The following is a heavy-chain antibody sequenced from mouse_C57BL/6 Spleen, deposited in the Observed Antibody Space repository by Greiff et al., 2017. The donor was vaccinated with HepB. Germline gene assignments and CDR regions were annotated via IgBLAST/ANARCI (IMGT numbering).Heavy chain of an antibody. CDR2: INYDGSST. Sequence: EVKLVESEGGSVQPGSSMKLSCTASGFTFSDYYMAWVRQVPEKGLEWVANINYDGSSTYYLDSLKSRFIISRDNAKNILYLQMSSLKSEDTATYYCARGGPYGNFDYWGQGTTLTVSS. CDR1: GFTFSDYY. V-gene: IGHV5-16*01. D-gene: IGHD2-1*01. CDR3: ARGGPYGNFDY. J-gene: IGHJ2*01.